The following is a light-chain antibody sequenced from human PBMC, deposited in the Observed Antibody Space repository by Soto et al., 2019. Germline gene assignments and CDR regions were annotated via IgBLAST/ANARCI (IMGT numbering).Light chain of an antibody. J-gene: IGKJ1*01. CDR3: QQYSYYAT. CDR2: KAS. CDR1: QTISSW. V-gene: IGKV1-5*03. Sequence: DIQMTQSPSTLSASVGDRVTITCRASQTISSWLAWYQQKPGKAPKLLIYKASTLESGVPSRFSGRGSGTDFTITVTSLQPEDFATYYCQQYSYYATFGQGTKVEIK.